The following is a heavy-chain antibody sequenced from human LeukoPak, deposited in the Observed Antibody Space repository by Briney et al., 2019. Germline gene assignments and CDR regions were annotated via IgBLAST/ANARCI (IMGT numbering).Heavy chain of an antibody. CDR3: ARGDATLAFDY. V-gene: IGHV3-48*01. J-gene: IGHJ4*02. Sequence: PGGSLRLSCAASGFTFSSYSMNWVRQAPGKGLEWVSYISSSSSTIYYADSVKGRFTISRDNAKNSLYLQMNSLRAEDTAVYYCARGDATLAFDYWGQGTLVTVSS. CDR1: GFTFSSYS. CDR2: ISSSSSTI.